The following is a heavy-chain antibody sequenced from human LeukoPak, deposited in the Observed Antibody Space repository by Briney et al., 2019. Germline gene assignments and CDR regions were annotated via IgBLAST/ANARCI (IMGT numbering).Heavy chain of an antibody. CDR2: ISGSGGST. Sequence: SGGSLRLSCAASGFTFSSYAMSWVRQAPGKGLEWVSAISGSGGSTYYADSVKGRFTISRDNSKNTLYLQMNRLRAEDTAVYYCAKALAWELLVYFDYWGQGTLVTVSS. CDR1: GFTFSSYA. J-gene: IGHJ4*02. V-gene: IGHV3-23*01. CDR3: AKALAWELLVYFDY. D-gene: IGHD1-26*01.